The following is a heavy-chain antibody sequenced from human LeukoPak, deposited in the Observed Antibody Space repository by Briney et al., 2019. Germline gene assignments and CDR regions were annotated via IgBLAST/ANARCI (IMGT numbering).Heavy chain of an antibody. CDR3: ARDDSPYYDFWSGYYP. Sequence: GGSLRLSCAASGFTFSSDWMIWVRQPPGKGLEWVANIKQDGSEKYYVDSVKGRFTISRDNAKNSLYLQMNSLRAEDTAVYYCARDDSPYYDFWSGYYPWGQGTLVTVSS. CDR1: GFTFSSDW. D-gene: IGHD3-3*01. V-gene: IGHV3-7*01. J-gene: IGHJ5*02. CDR2: IKQDGSEK.